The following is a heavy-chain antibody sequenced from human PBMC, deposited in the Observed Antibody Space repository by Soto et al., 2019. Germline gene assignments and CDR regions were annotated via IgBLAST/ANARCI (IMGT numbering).Heavy chain of an antibody. Sequence: SETLSLTCTVSGGSISSSSYYWGWIRQPPGKGLEWIGSIYYSGSTYYNPSLKSRVTISVDTSKNQFSLKLSSVTAADTAVYYCARLGGYSYGTSDAFDIWGQGXMVTVSS. CDR2: IYYSGST. D-gene: IGHD5-18*01. CDR1: GGSISSSSYY. V-gene: IGHV4-39*01. CDR3: ARLGGYSYGTSDAFDI. J-gene: IGHJ3*02.